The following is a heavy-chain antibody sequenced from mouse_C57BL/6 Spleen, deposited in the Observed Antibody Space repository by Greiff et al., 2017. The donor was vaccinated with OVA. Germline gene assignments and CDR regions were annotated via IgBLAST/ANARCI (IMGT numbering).Heavy chain of an antibody. J-gene: IGHJ4*01. CDR2: IYPGSGNT. CDR3: ARDGYITTVVADAMDY. V-gene: IGHV1-76*01. Sequence: VQLQQSGAELVRPGASVKLSCKASGYTFTDYYINWVKQRPGQGLEWIARIYPGSGNTYYNEKFKGKATLTAEKSSSTAYMQLSSLTSEDSAVYFCARDGYITTVVADAMDYWGQGTSVTVSS. D-gene: IGHD1-1*01. CDR1: GYTFTDYY.